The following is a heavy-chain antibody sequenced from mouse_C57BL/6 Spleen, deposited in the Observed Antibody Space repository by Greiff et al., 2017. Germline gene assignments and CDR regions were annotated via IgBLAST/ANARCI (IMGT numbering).Heavy chain of an antibody. CDR2: IDPENGDT. Sequence: VQLKESGAELVRPGASVKLSCTASGFNIKDDYMHWVKQRPEQGLEWIGWIDPENGDTEYASKFQGKATITADTSSNTAYLQLSSLTSEDTAVYYCTTRGGPYAMDYWGQGTSVTVSS. J-gene: IGHJ4*01. V-gene: IGHV14-4*01. CDR1: GFNIKDDY. CDR3: TTRGGPYAMDY.